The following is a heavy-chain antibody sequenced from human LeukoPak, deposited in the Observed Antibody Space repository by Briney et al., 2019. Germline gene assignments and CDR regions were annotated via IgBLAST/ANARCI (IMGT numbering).Heavy chain of an antibody. V-gene: IGHV1-18*01. J-gene: IGHJ3*02. CDR1: GYTFISYG. CDR2: ISPYIGNT. D-gene: IGHD1-26*01. Sequence: ASVKVSCKASGYTFISYGISWVRQAPGQGLEWMGWISPYIGNTNYTQKLQGRVTMTADTSTSTAYMELRSLRSADTALYYCARDGSWGGATPAFDIWGQGTMVTVPS. CDR3: ARDGSWGGATPAFDI.